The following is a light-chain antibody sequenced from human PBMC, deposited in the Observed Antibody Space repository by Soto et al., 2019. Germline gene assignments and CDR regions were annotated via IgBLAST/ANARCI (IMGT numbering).Light chain of an antibody. CDR3: QQLKTYPLT. CDR1: QEISSN. J-gene: IGKJ5*01. V-gene: IGKV1-9*01. Sequence: DIQLTQSPSFLSASVGDRVTITCRASQEISSNLAWYQQIPGKAPKFLIYAASTLQSGVPSRFSGSGSGTEFALTISSLQPEDCATYYCQQLKTYPLTFGQGTRLDMK. CDR2: AAS.